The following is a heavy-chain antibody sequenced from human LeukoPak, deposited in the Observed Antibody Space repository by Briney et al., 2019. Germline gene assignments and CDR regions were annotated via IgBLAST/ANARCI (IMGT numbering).Heavy chain of an antibody. Sequence: GGSLRLSCAASGFTFSSYAMHWVRQAPGKGLEWVAVISYDGSNKYYADSVKGRFTISRDNSKNTLYLQMNSLRAEDTAVYYCARGAAGTVGDYWGQGTLVTVSS. D-gene: IGHD6-13*01. CDR2: ISYDGSNK. J-gene: IGHJ4*02. CDR1: GFTFSSYA. V-gene: IGHV3-30-3*01. CDR3: ARGAAGTVGDY.